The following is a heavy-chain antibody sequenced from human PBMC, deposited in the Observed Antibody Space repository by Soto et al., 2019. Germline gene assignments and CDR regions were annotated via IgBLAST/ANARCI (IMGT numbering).Heavy chain of an antibody. J-gene: IGHJ6*03. CDR2: ISGSGGST. CDR3: AKDKPPDDGNYYYYYYMDV. D-gene: IGHD3-3*01. CDR1: GFTFSSYA. V-gene: IGHV3-23*01. Sequence: GGSLRLSCAASGFTFSSYAMSWVRQAPGKGLEWVSAISGSGGSTYYADSVKGRFTISRDNSKNTLYLQMNRLRAEDTDVSYCAKDKPPDDGNYYYYYYMDVWGKGTTVTVSS.